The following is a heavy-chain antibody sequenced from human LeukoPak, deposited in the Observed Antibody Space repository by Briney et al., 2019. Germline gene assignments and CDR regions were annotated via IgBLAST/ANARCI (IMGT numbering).Heavy chain of an antibody. J-gene: IGHJ4*02. D-gene: IGHD2-15*01. CDR1: GYTFTAYY. Sequence: ASVKVSCKASGYTFTAYYMHWLRQAPGQGLEWMGWINPNSGGTKYAQKFQGRVTMTRDTSITTAYMELSRLKSDDTAVYYCATVRDIVVGGGPYYFDYWGQGTLVTVSS. CDR3: ATVRDIVVGGGPYYFDY. V-gene: IGHV1-2*02. CDR2: INPNSGGT.